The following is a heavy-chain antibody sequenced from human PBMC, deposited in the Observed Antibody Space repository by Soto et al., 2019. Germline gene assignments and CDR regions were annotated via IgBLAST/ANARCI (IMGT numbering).Heavy chain of an antibody. CDR3: ARELVAAAGTGYYYYGMDV. D-gene: IGHD6-13*01. Sequence: GGSLRLSCAASGFTFSSYSMNWVRQAPGKGLEWVSSISSSSSYIYYADSVKGRFTISRDNAKNSLYLQMNSLRAEDTAVYYCARELVAAAGTGYYYYGMDVWGQGTTVTVSS. CDR2: ISSSSSYI. J-gene: IGHJ6*02. V-gene: IGHV3-21*01. CDR1: GFTFSSYS.